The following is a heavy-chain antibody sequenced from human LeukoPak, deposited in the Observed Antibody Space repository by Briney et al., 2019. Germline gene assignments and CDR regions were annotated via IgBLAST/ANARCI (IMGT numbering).Heavy chain of an antibody. CDR1: AFTFSDYY. V-gene: IGHV3-11*01. J-gene: IGHJ4*02. D-gene: IGHD3-16*01. Sequence: GGSLRLSCAASAFTFSDYYMSWIRQAPGQGLEWVSYISSSGSTIYYADSVKGRFTISRDNAKNSLYLQMNSLRAEDTAVYYCAREIGSNPPDYWGQGTLVTVSS. CDR3: AREIGSNPPDY. CDR2: ISSSGSTI.